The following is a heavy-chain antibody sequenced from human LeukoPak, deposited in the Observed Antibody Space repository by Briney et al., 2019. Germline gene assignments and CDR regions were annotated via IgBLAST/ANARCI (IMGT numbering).Heavy chain of an antibody. V-gene: IGHV3-23*01. CDR2: ISGSGGST. CDR3: AKRRGPTYGDFDY. J-gene: IGHJ4*02. D-gene: IGHD4-17*01. Sequence: GGSLRLSCAASGFTFSSYAMSWVRQAPGKGLEWVSAISGSGGSTYYADSVKGQFTISRDNSKNTLYLQMNSLRVEDTALYYCAKRRGPTYGDFDYWGQGTLVTVSS. CDR1: GFTFSSYA.